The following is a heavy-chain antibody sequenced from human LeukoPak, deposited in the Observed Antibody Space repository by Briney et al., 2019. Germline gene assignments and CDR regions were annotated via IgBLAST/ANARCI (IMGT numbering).Heavy chain of an antibody. CDR3: ARRGGYSYVYYFDY. CDR2: IHYSGST. V-gene: IGHV4-39*01. D-gene: IGHD5-18*01. J-gene: IGHJ4*02. CDR1: GGSISSSSYY. Sequence: SETLSLTCTVSGGSISSSSYYWGWIRQPPGKGLEWIGSIHYSGSTYYNPSLKSRVTISVDTSKNQFSLKLSSVTAADTAVYYCARRGGYSYVYYFDYWGQGTLVTVSS.